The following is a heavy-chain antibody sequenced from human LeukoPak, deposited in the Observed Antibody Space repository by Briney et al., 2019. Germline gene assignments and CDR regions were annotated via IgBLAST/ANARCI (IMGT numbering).Heavy chain of an antibody. CDR3: ARGSGSSGFTFDY. V-gene: IGHV4-34*01. Sequence: SESLSLTCAVYGGPFSGYYWSWIRQPPGQGLEWIGEINHSGGTNYNPSLKSRVTISVATSKIQFSLNLSSVTAADTAVYYCARGSGSSGFTFDYWGQGTLVTVSS. J-gene: IGHJ4*02. CDR1: GGPFSGYY. CDR2: INHSGGT. D-gene: IGHD6-19*01.